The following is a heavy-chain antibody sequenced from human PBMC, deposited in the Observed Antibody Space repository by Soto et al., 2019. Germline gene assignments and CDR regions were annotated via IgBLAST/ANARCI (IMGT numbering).Heavy chain of an antibody. Sequence: SETLSLTCAVSGGSISSSNWWSWVRQPPGKGLEWIGEIYHSGSTNYNPSLKSRVTISVDKSKNQFSLKLSSVTAADTAVYYCARGKRDFWSGNYGMDVWGQGTRVTVSS. CDR1: GGSISSSNW. J-gene: IGHJ6*02. V-gene: IGHV4-4*02. CDR2: IYHSGST. CDR3: ARGKRDFWSGNYGMDV. D-gene: IGHD3-3*01.